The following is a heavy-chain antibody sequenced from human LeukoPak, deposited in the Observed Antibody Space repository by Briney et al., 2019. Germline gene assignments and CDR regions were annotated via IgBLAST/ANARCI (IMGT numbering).Heavy chain of an antibody. D-gene: IGHD4-17*01. CDR3: ARGHYGDYMFDY. V-gene: IGHV1-8*01. CDR1: GYTFTSYG. CDR2: MNPNSGNT. J-gene: IGHJ4*02. Sequence: GASVKVSCKASGYTFTSYGINWVRQATGQGLEWMGWMNPNSGNTGYAQKFQGRVTMTRNTSISTAYMELSSLRSEDTAVYYCARGHYGDYMFDYWGQGTLVTVSS.